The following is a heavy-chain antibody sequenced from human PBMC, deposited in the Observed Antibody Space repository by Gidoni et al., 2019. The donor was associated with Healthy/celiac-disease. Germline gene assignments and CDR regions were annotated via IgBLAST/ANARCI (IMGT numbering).Heavy chain of an antibody. V-gene: IGHV3-33*01. CDR1: GFTFSSYG. D-gene: IGHD3-3*01. Sequence: QVQLVESGGGVVQPGRSLRLSCAASGFTFSSYGMHWVRQAPGKGLEWVAVIWYDGSNKYYADSVKGRFTISRDNSKNTLYLQMNSLRAEDTAVYYCARARNYDFWSGSDFDYWGQGTLVTVSS. CDR3: ARARNYDFWSGSDFDY. CDR2: IWYDGSNK. J-gene: IGHJ4*02.